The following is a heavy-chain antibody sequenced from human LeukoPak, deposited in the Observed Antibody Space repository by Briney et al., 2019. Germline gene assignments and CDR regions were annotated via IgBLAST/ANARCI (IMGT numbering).Heavy chain of an antibody. CDR1: GESFSGYY. Sequence: SETLSLTCAVYGESFSGYYWTWIRQPPGKGLDCIGEISHSGSTNYNPSLKSRVTISVDTSKNQFSLKLTSVTAADTAVYYCARPGRCSATTCSGYMDVWGKGTAVIVSS. J-gene: IGHJ6*03. V-gene: IGHV4-34*01. CDR2: ISHSGST. D-gene: IGHD2-2*01. CDR3: ARPGRCSATTCSGYMDV.